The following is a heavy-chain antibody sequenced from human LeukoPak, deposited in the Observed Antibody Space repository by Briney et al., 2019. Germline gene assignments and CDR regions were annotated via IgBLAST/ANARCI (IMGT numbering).Heavy chain of an antibody. Sequence: VGSLRLSCAASGFTFSNYAMSWVRQAPGKGLEWVSALSGSGATTYYADSVKGRFTISRDNSQNTLYMQMNSLRAEDTAVYYCAKPWSTTNVVATAFDCWGQGTLVPVSS. CDR1: GFTFSNYA. CDR2: LSGSGATT. V-gene: IGHV3-23*01. D-gene: IGHD1-26*01. J-gene: IGHJ4*02. CDR3: AKPWSTTNVVATAFDC.